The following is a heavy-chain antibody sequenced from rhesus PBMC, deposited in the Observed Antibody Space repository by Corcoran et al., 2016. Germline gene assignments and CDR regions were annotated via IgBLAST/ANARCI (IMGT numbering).Heavy chain of an antibody. V-gene: IGHV1-180*01. CDR3: TRGGYSYSFDY. D-gene: IGHD5-12*01. J-gene: IGHJ4*01. Sequence: QVQLVQSGSEIKQPGASVKLSCKASGYTFTSYYMHWVRQAPGQGLEWIGLISPYNGNTGYAQNFQGRVTITTDTSTSTGYMELSSLRSEDTAVYYCTRGGYSYSFDYWGQGVLVTVSS. CDR1: GYTFTSYY. CDR2: ISPYNGNT.